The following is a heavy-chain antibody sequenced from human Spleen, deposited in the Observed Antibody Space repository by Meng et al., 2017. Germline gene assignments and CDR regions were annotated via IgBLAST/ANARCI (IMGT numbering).Heavy chain of an antibody. CDR1: GGSVSRGSYY. CDR2: IYYTGST. V-gene: IGHV4-61*01. Sequence: HVHPPVCGPGLLRPSETLSLTCPVSGGSVSRGSYYWGWIRQPPGKGLEWIGYIYYTGSTNYNPSLKSRVTISVDTSTNRFSLKLSSVTAADTAVYYCARHTVYTAKFDSWGQGSLVTVSS. D-gene: IGHD5-18*01. CDR3: ARHTVYTAKFDS. J-gene: IGHJ4*02.